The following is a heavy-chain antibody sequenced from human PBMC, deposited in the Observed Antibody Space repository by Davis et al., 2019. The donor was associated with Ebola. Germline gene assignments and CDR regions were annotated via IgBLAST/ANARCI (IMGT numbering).Heavy chain of an antibody. D-gene: IGHD3-10*01. CDR3: AKEFHFGSGSCDY. J-gene: IGHJ4*02. V-gene: IGHV3-74*01. CDR2: IDPDGTGT. CDR1: EFTFRSYW. Sequence: PGGSLRLSCVDSEFTFRSYWLHWVRQTPGKGLVWVARIDPDGTGTNYADSVKGRFTISRDNAKNTLSLQMNSLRVEDTAVYYCAKEFHFGSGSCDYWGQGAMVTVSS.